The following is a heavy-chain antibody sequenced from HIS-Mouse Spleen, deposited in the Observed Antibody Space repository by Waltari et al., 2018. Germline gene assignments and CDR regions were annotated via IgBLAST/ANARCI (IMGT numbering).Heavy chain of an antibody. CDR2: IYHSGST. CDR1: GYSISSGYY. CDR3: ARGHYDSSGYYYASYFDY. D-gene: IGHD3-22*01. Sequence: QVQLQESGPGLVKPSETLSLTCTVSGYSISSGYYLGWLRQPPGKGLEWIGSIYHSGSTYYNPSLKSRVTISVDTSKNQFSLKLSSVTAADTAVYYCARGHYDSSGYYYASYFDYWGQGTLVTVSS. J-gene: IGHJ4*02. V-gene: IGHV4-38-2*02.